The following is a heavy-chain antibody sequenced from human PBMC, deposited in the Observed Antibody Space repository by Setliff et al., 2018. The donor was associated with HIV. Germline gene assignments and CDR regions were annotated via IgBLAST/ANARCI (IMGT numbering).Heavy chain of an antibody. D-gene: IGHD1-1*01. V-gene: IGHV3-7*01. Sequence: GGSLRLSGAASGFFFGDYWMNWLRQAPGKGMEWEANMKQDGREKYYADSVNGRFTISRDNSKNTLYLKMNSLRAADTAVYCCARESRTRAIHRNDFDYWGQGTLVTVSS. CDR1: GFFFGDYW. J-gene: IGHJ4*02. CDR3: ARESRTRAIHRNDFDY. CDR2: MKQDGREK.